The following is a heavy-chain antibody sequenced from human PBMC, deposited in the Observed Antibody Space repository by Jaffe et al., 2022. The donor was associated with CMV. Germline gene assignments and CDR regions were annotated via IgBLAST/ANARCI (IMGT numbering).Heavy chain of an antibody. Sequence: QLQLQESGPGLVKPSETLSLTCTVSGGSISSSSYYWGWIRQPPGKGLEWIGSIYYSGSTYYNPSLKSRVTISVDTSKNQFSLKLSSVTAADTAVYYCARQFVELRFLDRTDWFDPWGQGTLVTVSS. CDR2: IYYSGST. J-gene: IGHJ5*02. CDR1: GGSISSSSYY. V-gene: IGHV4-39*01. D-gene: IGHD3-3*01. CDR3: ARQFVELRFLDRTDWFDP.